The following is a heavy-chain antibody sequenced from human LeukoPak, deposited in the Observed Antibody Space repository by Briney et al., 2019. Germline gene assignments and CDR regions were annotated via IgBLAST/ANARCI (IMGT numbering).Heavy chain of an antibody. D-gene: IGHD3-10*01. Sequence: GSVDVSRQVFRHTHTEFYLHWVRPAPGKGVEGVGGFDPEPGETVYAQKFHGRVSMTEDTSTDTAYMELSSLKSEDTAMYYCATIPMVRGIIVDYWGQGTLITVSS. J-gene: IGHJ4*02. CDR2: FDPEPGET. CDR1: RHTHTEFY. V-gene: IGHV1-24*01. CDR3: ATIPMVRGIIVDY.